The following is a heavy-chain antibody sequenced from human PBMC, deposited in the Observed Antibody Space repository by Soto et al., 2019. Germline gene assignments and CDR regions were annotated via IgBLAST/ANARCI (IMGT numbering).Heavy chain of an antibody. CDR1: GFTFSSYS. CDR2: ISSSSSTI. D-gene: IGHD4-4*01. CDR3: ARDPPYSNYPDTNFDY. J-gene: IGHJ4*02. V-gene: IGHV3-48*01. Sequence: GGSLRLSCAASGFTFSSYSMNWVRQAPGKGLEWVSYISSSSSTIYYADSVKGRFTISRDNAKNSLYLQMNSLRAEDTAVYYCARDPPYSNYPDTNFDYWGQGTLVTVSS.